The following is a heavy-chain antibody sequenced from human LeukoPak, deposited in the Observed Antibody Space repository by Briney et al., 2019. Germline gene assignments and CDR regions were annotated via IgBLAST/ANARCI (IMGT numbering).Heavy chain of an antibody. CDR1: GFTFSNYW. V-gene: IGHV3-74*01. Sequence: TGGSLRLSCAASGFTFSNYWMHWVRQAPGKGPVWVARIKNDGSYTSYADSVKGRFTISRDDAKNTLYLQMSGLRAEDTAVYYCARDFDMGGTPGDDFDYWGRGTLVTVSS. D-gene: IGHD3-9*01. J-gene: IGHJ4*02. CDR2: IKNDGSYT. CDR3: ARDFDMGGTPGDDFDY.